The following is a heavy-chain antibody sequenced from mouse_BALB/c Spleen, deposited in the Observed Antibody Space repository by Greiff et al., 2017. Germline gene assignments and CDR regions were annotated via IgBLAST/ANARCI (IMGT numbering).Heavy chain of an antibody. CDR1: GYTFTDYN. Sequence: VQLKQSGPELVKPGASVKISCKASGYTFTDYNMHWVKQSHGKSLEWIGYIYPYNGGTGYNQKFKSKATLTVDNSSSTAYMELRSLTSEDSAVYYCALWFDYWGQGTTLTVSS. CDR2: IYPYNGGT. V-gene: IGHV1S29*02. J-gene: IGHJ2*01. CDR3: ALWFDY.